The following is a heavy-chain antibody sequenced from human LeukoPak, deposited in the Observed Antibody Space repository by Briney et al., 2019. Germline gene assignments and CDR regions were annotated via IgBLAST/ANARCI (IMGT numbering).Heavy chain of an antibody. Sequence: PSETLSLTCTVSGGSISNHYCSRSGSPQGRDLDGFGIIYSTGSTNSNPSLKSRVTISVDTSQNQFSLKLTSVTAADTAVYYCARDQWGVRRGLVGGMDVWGQGTTVTVSS. CDR3: ARDQWGVRRGLVGGMDV. V-gene: IGHV4-59*11. CDR1: GGSISNHY. J-gene: IGHJ6*02. CDR2: IYSTGST. D-gene: IGHD3/OR15-3a*01.